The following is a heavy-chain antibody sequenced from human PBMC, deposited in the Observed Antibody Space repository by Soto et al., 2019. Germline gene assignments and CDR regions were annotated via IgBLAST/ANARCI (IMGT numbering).Heavy chain of an antibody. Sequence: EVQLLESGGGLVQPGGSLRLSCAASGFSFSNYAMSWIRQVPGRGPEWVSGISSSGGSTYYADSVKGRFTISRDHSKNTLSLQMSSLRAEDTAVYYCAKDRGSSWPHGWFDPWGQGTLVTVSS. J-gene: IGHJ5*02. CDR1: GFSFSNYA. CDR3: AKDRGSSWPHGWFDP. V-gene: IGHV3-23*01. CDR2: ISSSGGST. D-gene: IGHD6-13*01.